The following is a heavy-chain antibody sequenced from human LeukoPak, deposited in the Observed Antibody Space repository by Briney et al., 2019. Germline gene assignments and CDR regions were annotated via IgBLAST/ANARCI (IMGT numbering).Heavy chain of an antibody. CDR3: ARARSYGSGSSYYMDV. CDR1: GGSISSYY. CDR2: IYYSGST. V-gene: IGHV4-59*01. D-gene: IGHD3-10*01. Sequence: SETLPLTCTVSGGSISSYYWSWIRQPPGKGLEWIGYIYYSGSTNYNPSLKSRVTISVDTSKNQFSLKLSSVTAADTAVYYCARARSYGSGSSYYMDVWGKGTTVTISS. J-gene: IGHJ6*03.